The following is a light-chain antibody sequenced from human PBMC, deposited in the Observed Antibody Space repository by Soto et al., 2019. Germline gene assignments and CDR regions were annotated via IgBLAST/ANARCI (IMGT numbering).Light chain of an antibody. CDR2: AAS. Sequence: IQLSQSPSSLSASVGDRVTITCRASQDISNYLAWYQQKPGKAPKLLIYAASTLQSGVPQRFSGSGSGTEFTLTISSLQTDDFSTYYCQQYHSYWTFGQGTKVDIK. V-gene: IGKV1-9*01. CDR1: QDISNY. CDR3: QQYHSYWT. J-gene: IGKJ1*01.